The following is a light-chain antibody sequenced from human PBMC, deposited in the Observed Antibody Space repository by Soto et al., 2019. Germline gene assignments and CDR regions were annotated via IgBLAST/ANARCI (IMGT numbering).Light chain of an antibody. J-gene: IGKJ4*01. CDR1: QSVSSN. Sequence: EIVMTQSPATLSVSPGERATLSCRASQSVSSNLAWYQQKPGQAPRLLIYGAPTRATGIPARFSGSGSGTEFTLTISSLQSEDFAVYYCQQYNNWPRTITFGGGTKVEIK. V-gene: IGKV3-15*01. CDR3: QQYNNWPRTIT. CDR2: GAP.